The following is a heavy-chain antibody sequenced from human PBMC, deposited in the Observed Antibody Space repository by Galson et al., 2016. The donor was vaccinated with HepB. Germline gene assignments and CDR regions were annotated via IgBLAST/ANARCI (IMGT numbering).Heavy chain of an antibody. CDR1: GFTFSNYG. Sequence: SLRLSCAASGFTFSNYGMHWVRQAPGKGLEWVAVISNDGRDKYYADSVKGRSTMSRDNSKNPLYLQVNSLRAEDTALYFCARDRIAAVNVHDHGMDVWGQGTMVTVSS. J-gene: IGHJ6*02. CDR3: ARDRIAAVNVHDHGMDV. V-gene: IGHV3-30*03. D-gene: IGHD6-6*01. CDR2: ISNDGRDK.